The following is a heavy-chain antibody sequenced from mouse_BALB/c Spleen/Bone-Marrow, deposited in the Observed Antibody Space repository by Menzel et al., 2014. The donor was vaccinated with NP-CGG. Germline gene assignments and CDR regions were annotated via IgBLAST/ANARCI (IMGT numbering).Heavy chain of an antibody. V-gene: IGHV5-17*02. CDR1: GFTFSSFG. D-gene: IGHD1-1*01. Sequence: EVKLEESGGGLVQSGGSRKLSCAASGFTFSSFGMHWVRQAPEKGLEWVAYISSGSSTIYYADTVKGRFTISRDNPKNTLFLQMTSLRSEDTAMYYCASSPYGYFDYWGQGTTLTVSS. J-gene: IGHJ2*01. CDR2: ISSGSSTI. CDR3: ASSPYGYFDY.